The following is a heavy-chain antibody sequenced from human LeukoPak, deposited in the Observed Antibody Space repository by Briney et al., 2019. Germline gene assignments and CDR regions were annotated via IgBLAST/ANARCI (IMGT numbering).Heavy chain of an antibody. CDR2: ISSSSSYI. CDR3: ARDYGSGSYFRKNFDY. CDR1: GFTFSSYS. V-gene: IGHV3-21*01. J-gene: IGHJ4*02. Sequence: GGSLRLSCAASGFTFSSYSMNWVRQAPGKGLEWVSSISSSSSYIYYADSVKGRFTISRDNAKNSLYLQMNSLRAEDTAVYYCARDYGSGSYFRKNFDYWGQGTLVTASS. D-gene: IGHD3-10*01.